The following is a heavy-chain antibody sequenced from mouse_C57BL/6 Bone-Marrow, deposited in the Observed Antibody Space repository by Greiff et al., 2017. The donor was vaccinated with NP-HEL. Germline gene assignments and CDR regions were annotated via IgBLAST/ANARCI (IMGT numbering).Heavy chain of an antibody. CDR2: IDPSDSYT. CDR1: GYTFTSYW. J-gene: IGHJ1*03. D-gene: IGHD1-1*01. CDR3: ARVVYYYGSSYEYFDV. V-gene: IGHV1-50*01. Sequence: QVQLKQPGAELVKPGASVKLSCKASGYTFTSYWMQWVKQRPGQGLEWIGEIDPSDSYTNYYQKFKGKATLTVDTSSSTAYMQLSSLTSEDSAVYYCARVVYYYGSSYEYFDVWGTGTTVTVSS.